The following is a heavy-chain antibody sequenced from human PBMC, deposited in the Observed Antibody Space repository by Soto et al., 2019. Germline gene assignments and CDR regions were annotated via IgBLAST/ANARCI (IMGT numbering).Heavy chain of an antibody. CDR1: GYTFTGYY. CDR2: INPNSGGT. D-gene: IGHD3-22*01. Sequence: ASVKVSCKASGYTFTGYYMHWVRQAPGQGLEWMGWINPNSGGTNYAQKFQGWVTMTRDTSISTAYMELSRLRSDDTAVYYCAREETETYYYDSSGYWSAFDIWGQGTMVTV. J-gene: IGHJ3*02. CDR3: AREETETYYYDSSGYWSAFDI. V-gene: IGHV1-2*04.